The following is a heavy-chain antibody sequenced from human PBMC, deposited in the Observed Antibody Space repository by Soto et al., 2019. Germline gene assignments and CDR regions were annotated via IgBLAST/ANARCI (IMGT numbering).Heavy chain of an antibody. Sequence: SETLSLTCAVSGGSISSGGYSWSWIRQPPGKGLEWIGYMYHSGSTYYNPSLKSRVTISIDKSKNQFSLKLSSVTAADTAVYYCAILGSGYDLPEGYYYGMDVWGQGTTVTVSS. V-gene: IGHV4-30-2*01. J-gene: IGHJ6*02. CDR2: MYHSGST. CDR1: GGSISSGGYS. CDR3: AILGSGYDLPEGYYYGMDV. D-gene: IGHD5-12*01.